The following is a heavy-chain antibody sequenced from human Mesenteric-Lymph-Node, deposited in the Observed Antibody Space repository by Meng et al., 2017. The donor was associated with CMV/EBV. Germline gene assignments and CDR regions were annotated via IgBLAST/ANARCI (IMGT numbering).Heavy chain of an antibody. D-gene: IGHD3-3*01. Sequence: GESLKISCVDSGFPGFTFGKFWMNWVRQAPGRGLEWVANIKDDGSAEYYVDSVKGRFTISRDNPKKSLYLQMNSLRDEDTAVYYCLPGHYTGTWGQGILVTVSS. V-gene: IGHV3-7*01. J-gene: IGHJ5*02. CDR2: IKDDGSAE. CDR1: GFPGFTFGKFW. CDR3: LPGHYTGT.